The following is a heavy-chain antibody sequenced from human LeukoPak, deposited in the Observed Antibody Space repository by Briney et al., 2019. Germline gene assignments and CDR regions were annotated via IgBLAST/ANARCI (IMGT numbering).Heavy chain of an antibody. CDR1: GFTFSSYA. V-gene: IGHV3-23*01. CDR2: ISDSAGAT. D-gene: IGHD5-24*01. J-gene: IGHJ4*02. Sequence: GGSLRLSCAASGFTFSSYAMSWVRQAPGKGLEWVSSISDSAGATYYADSVRGRFTISRDNSGSTLYLQINSLRADDTAVYYCAKGGITAWTAVDYWGQGTLVTVSS. CDR3: AKGGITAWTAVDY.